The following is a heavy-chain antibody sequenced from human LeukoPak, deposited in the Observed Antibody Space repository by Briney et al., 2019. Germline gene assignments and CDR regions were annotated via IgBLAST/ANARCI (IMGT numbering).Heavy chain of an antibody. V-gene: IGHV3-21*05. CDR2: IGASGSLT. D-gene: IGHD3-22*01. CDR3: AIAPWGANYYGSSGYYGAFDI. J-gene: IGHJ3*02. Sequence: GGSLRLSCAASGFTFSTYSMNWVRQAPGKGLEWISYIGASGSLTYYADSVRGRFTVSRDNAKNSLYLQMNSLRAEDTAVYYCAIAPWGANYYGSSGYYGAFDIWGQGTMVTVSS. CDR1: GFTFSTYS.